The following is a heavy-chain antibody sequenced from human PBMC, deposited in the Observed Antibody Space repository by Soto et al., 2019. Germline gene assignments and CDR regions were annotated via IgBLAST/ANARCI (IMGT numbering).Heavy chain of an antibody. Sequence: PSETLSLTCAVYGGSFSGYYWSWIRQPPGKGLEWIGEINHSGSTNYNPSLKSRVTISVDTSKNQFSLKLSSVTAADTAVYYCARNPRGIAAAGETYWGQGTLVTVSS. CDR3: ARNPRGIAAAGETY. CDR1: GGSFSGYY. D-gene: IGHD6-13*01. J-gene: IGHJ4*02. V-gene: IGHV4-34*01. CDR2: INHSGST.